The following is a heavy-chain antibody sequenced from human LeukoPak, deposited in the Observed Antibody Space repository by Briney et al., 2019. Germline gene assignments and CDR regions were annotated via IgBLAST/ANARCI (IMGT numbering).Heavy chain of an antibody. D-gene: IGHD1-7*01. CDR2: ISAYSGNT. Sequence: ASVKVSCKASGYTFTSYGISWVRQAPGQGLEWMGWISAYSGNTNYAQKLQGRVTMTTDTSTSTAYMELRSLRSDDTAVYYCARDLTGTTDLDYWGQGTLVTVSS. J-gene: IGHJ4*02. CDR3: ARDLTGTTDLDY. V-gene: IGHV1-18*01. CDR1: GYTFTSYG.